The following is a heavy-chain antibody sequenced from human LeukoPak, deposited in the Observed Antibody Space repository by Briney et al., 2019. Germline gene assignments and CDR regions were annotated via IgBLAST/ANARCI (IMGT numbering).Heavy chain of an antibody. V-gene: IGHV1-2*02. Sequence: ASVKVSCRASGYTFTGYYLHWVRQAPGQGLEWMGWIRPYSGVTNYTQKFQGRLTMTSDTSISTAYMELSKLTSDDTAIYYCVRDRAESHWTVRYWFDPWGQGTLVTVSS. CDR3: VRDRAESHWTVRYWFDP. CDR1: GYTFTGYY. J-gene: IGHJ5*02. CDR2: IRPYSGVT. D-gene: IGHD1-1*01.